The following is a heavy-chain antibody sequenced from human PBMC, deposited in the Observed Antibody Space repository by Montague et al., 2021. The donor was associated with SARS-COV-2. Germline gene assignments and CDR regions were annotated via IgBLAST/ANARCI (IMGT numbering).Heavy chain of an antibody. CDR2: TYYSGST. Sequence: SETLSLTCSVSGASMNSYYWTWVRQSPGKGPQWIGYTYYSGSTSYDPSLQRRLTMTVDTSKNQFTLRLMSVTAADSAVYYCARVEGMIGGITHFDYWGQGLPVTVSS. CDR1: GASMNSYY. V-gene: IGHV4-59*01. CDR3: ARVEGMIGGITHFDY. J-gene: IGHJ4*02. D-gene: IGHD2-21*01.